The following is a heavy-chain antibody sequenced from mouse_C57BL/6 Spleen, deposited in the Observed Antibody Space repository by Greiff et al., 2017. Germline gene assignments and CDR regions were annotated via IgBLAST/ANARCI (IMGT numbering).Heavy chain of an antibody. D-gene: IGHD2-4*01. Sequence: QVQLKQSGPELVKPGASVKISCKASGYAFSSSWMNWVKQRPGKGLEWIGRIYPGDGDTNYNGKFKGKATLTADKSSSTAYMQLSSLTSEDSAVYFCARATMINFDDWGQGTTLTVSS. CDR3: ARATMINFDD. CDR2: IYPGDGDT. J-gene: IGHJ2*01. CDR1: GYAFSSSW. V-gene: IGHV1-82*01.